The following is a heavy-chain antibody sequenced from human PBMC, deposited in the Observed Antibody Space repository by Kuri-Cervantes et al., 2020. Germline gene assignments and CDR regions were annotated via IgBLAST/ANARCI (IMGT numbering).Heavy chain of an antibody. J-gene: IGHJ6*02. CDR1: GFTVSSNY. Sequence: GESLKISCAASGFTVSSNYMSWVRQAPGKGLEWVSVIYSGGSTYYADSVKGRFTISRDNSKSTLYLQMNSLRAEDTAVYYCARAGYSSSWFYYYYYGMDVWGQGTTVTVSS. V-gene: IGHV3-53*05. D-gene: IGHD6-13*01. CDR3: ARAGYSSSWFYYYYYGMDV. CDR2: IYSGGST.